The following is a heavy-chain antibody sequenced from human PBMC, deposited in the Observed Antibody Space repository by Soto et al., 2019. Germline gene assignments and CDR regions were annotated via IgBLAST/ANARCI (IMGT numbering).Heavy chain of an antibody. J-gene: IGHJ2*01. CDR1: GGSISSSSYY. D-gene: IGHD1-26*01. Sequence: QLQLQESGPGLVKPSETLSLTCTVSGGSISSSSYYWGWIRQPPGKGLEWIGRIYYSGSTYYNPALKSRVTISVETSKNQFSLKLSSVTAADTAVYYCARLREVLGYFDPWGRGTLVTVSS. CDR2: IYYSGST. CDR3: ARLREVLGYFDP. V-gene: IGHV4-39*01.